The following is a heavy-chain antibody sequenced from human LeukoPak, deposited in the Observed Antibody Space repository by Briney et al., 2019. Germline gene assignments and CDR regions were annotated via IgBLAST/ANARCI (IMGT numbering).Heavy chain of an antibody. V-gene: IGHV1-2*02. CDR3: ARGLTIFGVVITLLFDY. D-gene: IGHD3-3*01. CDR2: INPNSGGT. Sequence: ASVKVSCKASGYTFTSYDINWVRQATGQGLEWMGWINPNSGGTNYAQKFQGRVTMTRDTSISTAYMELSRLRSDDTAVYYCARGLTIFGVVITLLFDYWGQGTLVTVSS. CDR1: GYTFTSYD. J-gene: IGHJ4*02.